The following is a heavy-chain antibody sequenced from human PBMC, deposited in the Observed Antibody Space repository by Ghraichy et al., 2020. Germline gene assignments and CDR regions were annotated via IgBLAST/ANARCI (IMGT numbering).Heavy chain of an antibody. Sequence: ASVKVSCKASGYTFTSYDINWVRQATGQGLEWMGWMNPNSGNTGYAQKFQGRVTMTRNTSISTAYMELSSLRSEDTAVYYCARTMGYCSSTSCYTTEGEHWFDPWGQGTLVTVSS. J-gene: IGHJ5*02. CDR3: ARTMGYCSSTSCYTTEGEHWFDP. D-gene: IGHD2-2*02. V-gene: IGHV1-8*01. CDR2: MNPNSGNT. CDR1: GYTFTSYD.